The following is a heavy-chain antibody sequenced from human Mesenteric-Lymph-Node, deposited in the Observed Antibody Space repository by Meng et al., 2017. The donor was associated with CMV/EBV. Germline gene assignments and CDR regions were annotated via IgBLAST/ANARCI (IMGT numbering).Heavy chain of an antibody. V-gene: IGHV4-59*01. J-gene: IGHJ5*02. CDR2: IYYSGST. D-gene: IGHD2-2*01. Sequence: SETLSLTCTVSGGSISSYYWSWIRQPPGKGLEWIGYIYYSGSTNYNPSLKSRVTISVDTSKNQFSLKLSSVTAADTAVYYCARLVVVPAARGWFDPWGQGTLVTVSS. CDR3: ARLVVVPAARGWFDP. CDR1: GGSISSYY.